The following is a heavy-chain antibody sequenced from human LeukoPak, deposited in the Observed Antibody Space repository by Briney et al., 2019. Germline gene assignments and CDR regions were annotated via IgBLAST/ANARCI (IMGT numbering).Heavy chain of an antibody. CDR1: GDSINSLDL. CDR3: ARATIEGYPSDY. D-gene: IGHD1-1*01. CDR2: MYLSGTT. J-gene: IGHJ4*02. V-gene: IGHV4-4*02. Sequence: SETLSLTCTVSGDSINSLDLWSWVRQPPGKGLEWIGEMYLSGTTHSNPSVKSRVTISIDKSKNQFFLNLSSVTAADTAVYYCARATIEGYPSDYWGQGTLVTVSS.